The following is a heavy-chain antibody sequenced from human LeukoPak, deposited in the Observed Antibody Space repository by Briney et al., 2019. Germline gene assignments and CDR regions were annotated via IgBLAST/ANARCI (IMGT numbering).Heavy chain of an antibody. D-gene: IGHD1-26*01. CDR1: DGSISSYF. J-gene: IGHJ4*02. Sequence: PSETLSLTCTGSDGSISSYFWSWIRQPPGKGLEWIGYISYSGSTNYNPSLKSRVTISVDTSKNQFSLKLSSVTAADTAVYYRARQTGSGIYPFDYWGQGTLVTVSS. V-gene: IGHV4-59*08. CDR3: ARQTGSGIYPFDY. CDR2: ISYSGST.